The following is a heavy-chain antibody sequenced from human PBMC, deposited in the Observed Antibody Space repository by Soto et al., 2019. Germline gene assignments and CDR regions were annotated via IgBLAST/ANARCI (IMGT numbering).Heavy chain of an antibody. V-gene: IGHV4-39*01. D-gene: IGHD3-10*01. J-gene: IGHJ4*02. CDR1: GGSISSSSYY. CDR2: IYYSGST. Sequence: SETLSLTCTVSGGSISSSSYYWGWIRQPPGKGLEWIGSIYYSGSTYYNPSLKSRVTISVDTSKNQLSLKLTSVTAADSAVYYCAISYGSGSYYPPQVDYWGQGTLVTVS. CDR3: AISYGSGSYYPPQVDY.